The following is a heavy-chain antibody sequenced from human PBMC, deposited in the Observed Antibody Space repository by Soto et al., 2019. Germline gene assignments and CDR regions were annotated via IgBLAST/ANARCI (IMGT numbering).Heavy chain of an antibody. J-gene: IGHJ5*02. V-gene: IGHV4-30-4*01. CDR3: ARLTGNFWSGYYIPAEVYWFDP. D-gene: IGHD3-3*01. CDR1: GGSISSGDYY. Sequence: SETLSLTCTVSGGSISSGDYYWSWIRQPPGKGLEWIGYIYYSGSTYYNPSLKSRVTISVDTSKNQFSLKLSSVTAADTAVYYCARLTGNFWSGYYIPAEVYWFDPWGQGTLVTVSS. CDR2: IYYSGST.